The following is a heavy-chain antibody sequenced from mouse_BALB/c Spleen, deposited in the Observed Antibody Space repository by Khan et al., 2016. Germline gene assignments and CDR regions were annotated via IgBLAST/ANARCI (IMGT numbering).Heavy chain of an antibody. CDR2: INTNTEES. Sequence: QIQLVQSGPELKKPGETVKISCKASGYTFRNYGINWVTQAPGKGLKWMGWINTNTEESTFAEEFKGRFAFSLETSASTAYLQINNLKNEDTATYFCAIDGSSAYVDSWGRGTTLTVSA. V-gene: IGHV9-3*02. CDR1: GYTFRNYG. D-gene: IGHD1-1*01. CDR3: AIDGSSAYVDS. J-gene: IGHJ2*01.